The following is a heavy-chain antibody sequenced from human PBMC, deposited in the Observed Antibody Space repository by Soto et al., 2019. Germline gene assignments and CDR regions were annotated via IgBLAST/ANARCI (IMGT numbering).Heavy chain of an antibody. CDR2: IYYSGST. CDR3: ARERGVATAADYDYYMDV. Sequence: SETLSLTCTVSGGSFNRYYWSWIRQPPGRGLEWIGHIYYSGSTKYNPSLKSRVTISVDTSKNQFSLKLSSVTAADTAVYYCARERGVATAADYDYYMDVWGKGTTVTVSS. V-gene: IGHV4-59*01. CDR1: GGSFNRYY. J-gene: IGHJ6*03. D-gene: IGHD6-13*01.